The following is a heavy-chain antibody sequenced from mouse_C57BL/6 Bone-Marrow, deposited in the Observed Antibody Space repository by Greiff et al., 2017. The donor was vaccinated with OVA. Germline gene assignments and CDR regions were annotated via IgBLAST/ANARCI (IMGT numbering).Heavy chain of an antibody. CDR1: GFTFTDYY. V-gene: IGHV7-3*03. CDR3: AKIYYDYSPWFAY. CDR2: IRNKANGYTT. D-gene: IGHD2-4*01. J-gene: IGHJ3*01. Sequence: EVKVVESGGGLVQPGGSLSLSCAASGFTFTDYYMSWVRQPPGKALEWLGFIRNKANGYTTEYSASVKGRFTISRDNSQSILYLQMNALRAEDSATYYCAKIYYDYSPWFAYWGQGTLVTVSA.